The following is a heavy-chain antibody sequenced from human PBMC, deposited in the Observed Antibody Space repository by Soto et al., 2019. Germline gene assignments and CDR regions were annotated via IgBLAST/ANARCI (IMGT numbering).Heavy chain of an antibody. CDR1: GYSFISYW. J-gene: IGHJ3*02. D-gene: IGHD1-26*01. V-gene: IGHV5-51*01. CDR3: ARSLTYCGSYYGEDAFDI. Sequence: GESLKISCKGSGYSFISYWIGWVRQMPGKGLEWMGIIYVGDSDTRYSPSFQGQVTISAGKSISTAYLPWSSLKASDTAIYYCARSLTYCGSYYGEDAFDIWGQGTMVTVSS. CDR2: IYVGDSDT.